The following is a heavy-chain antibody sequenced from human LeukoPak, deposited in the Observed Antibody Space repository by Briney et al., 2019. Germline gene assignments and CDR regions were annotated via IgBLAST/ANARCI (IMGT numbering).Heavy chain of an antibody. D-gene: IGHD3-10*01. CDR1: GYTFTSYG. CDR3: ARDALWFGETTRFDY. J-gene: IGHJ4*02. CDR2: ISAYNGNT. Sequence: ASVKVSCKASGYTFTSYGISWVRQAPGQGLEWMGWISAYNGNTNYAQKLQGRVTMTTDTSTSTAYMELRSLRSDDTAVYYCARDALWFGETTRFDYLGQGTLVTVSS. V-gene: IGHV1-18*04.